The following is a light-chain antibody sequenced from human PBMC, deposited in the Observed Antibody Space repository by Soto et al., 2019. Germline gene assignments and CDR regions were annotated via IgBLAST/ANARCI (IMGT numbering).Light chain of an antibody. J-gene: IGKJ4*01. CDR2: AAS. V-gene: IGKV3-20*01. CDR1: QGVSRSY. Sequence: EIVLTQSPGTLSLSPGERATLFCRASQGVSRSYFAWYQQKPGQAPRLLIYAASSRATGVPDRFSGSGSGTDFTLTISRLEPEDFALYYCQQYGSSPPFAFDGGTKIEIK. CDR3: QQYGSSPPFA.